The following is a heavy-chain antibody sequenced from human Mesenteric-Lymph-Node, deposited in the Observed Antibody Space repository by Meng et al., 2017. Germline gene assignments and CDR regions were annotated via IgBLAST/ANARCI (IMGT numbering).Heavy chain of an antibody. Sequence: EVQLVGSGGGLAQPGGFLRLSCAASGFSFSNYWMHWVRQAPGKGLVWVSFINTDGSNTAYADSVKGRFNISRDNAKNTLYLQMNSLRVEDTAIYYCADITAGFWGQGTLVTVSS. CDR3: ADITAGF. CDR2: INTDGSNT. J-gene: IGHJ4*02. D-gene: IGHD3-10*01. CDR1: GFSFSNYW. V-gene: IGHV3-74*01.